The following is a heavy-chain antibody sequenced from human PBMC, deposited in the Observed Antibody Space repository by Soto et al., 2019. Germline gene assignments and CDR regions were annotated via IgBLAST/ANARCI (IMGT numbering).Heavy chain of an antibody. Sequence: PSETLSLTCTVSGGSISSGDYYWSWIRQPPGKGLEWIGYIYYSGSTYYNPSLKSRVTISVDTSKNQFSLKLSSVTAADTAVYYCARGSYVLRFLEWPLKDPFYYYYGMDVWGQGTTVTVSS. D-gene: IGHD3-3*01. V-gene: IGHV4-30-4*01. J-gene: IGHJ6*01. CDR3: ARGSYVLRFLEWPLKDPFYYYYGMDV. CDR2: IYYSGST. CDR1: GGSISSGDYY.